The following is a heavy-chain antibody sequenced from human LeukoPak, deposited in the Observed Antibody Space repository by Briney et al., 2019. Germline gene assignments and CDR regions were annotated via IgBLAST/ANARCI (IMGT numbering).Heavy chain of an antibody. V-gene: IGHV6-1*01. CDR2: TYYRSKWYN. Sequence: SQTLSLTCAISGDSVSTNTAAWDWIRQSPSRGLEWLGRTYYRSKWYNDYAVSVKSRIAINPDTSKNQFSLQLNSVTPEDTAVYYCARDMGVFSKWSKYDYWGQGTLVTVSS. CDR1: GDSVSTNTAA. J-gene: IGHJ4*02. D-gene: IGHD2-15*01. CDR3: ARDMGVFSKWSKYDY.